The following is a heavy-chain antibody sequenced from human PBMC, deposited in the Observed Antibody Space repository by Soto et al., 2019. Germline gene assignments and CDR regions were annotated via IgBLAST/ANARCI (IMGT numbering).Heavy chain of an antibody. CDR3: AMQSGGVVY. D-gene: IGHD3-3*01. J-gene: IGHJ4*02. V-gene: IGHV1-2*02. Sequence: ASVKVSCKASGYSFTGNSMHWVRQAPGQGLEWMGWINPNNGGTNYAQKFQGRVTMTRDTSISTAYMDLSRLRSDDTAVYYYAMQSGGVVYWGQGTLVTVSS. CDR2: INPNNGGT. CDR1: GYSFTGNS.